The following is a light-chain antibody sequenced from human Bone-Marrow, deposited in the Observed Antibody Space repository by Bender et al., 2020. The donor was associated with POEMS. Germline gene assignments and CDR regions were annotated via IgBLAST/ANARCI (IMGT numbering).Light chain of an antibody. J-gene: IGLJ3*02. CDR2: DVN. CDR1: SSDVGGYNY. Sequence: QSVLTQPASLSGSPGQPVTISCTGTSSDVGGYNYVSWYQQHPGKAPKLMIFDVNKWPSGVPDRFSGSKSGNTASLTISGLQAEDEADYYCCSYAGSYTWVFGGGTKLTVL. V-gene: IGLV2-11*01. CDR3: CSYAGSYTWV.